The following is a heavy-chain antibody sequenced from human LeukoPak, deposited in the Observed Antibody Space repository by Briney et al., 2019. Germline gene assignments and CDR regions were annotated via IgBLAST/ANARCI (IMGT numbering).Heavy chain of an antibody. D-gene: IGHD5-18*01. CDR3: ARVAEIQLWLRIPFDY. V-gene: IGHV3-48*02. J-gene: IGHJ4*02. CDR2: ISSNRSSI. Sequence: GGSLRLSCSASGFTFSSYSMNWVRQAPGKGLECVSFISSNRSSIYYADSVKGRFTISRDNSKNSLYLQTSSLRDEDTAVYYCARVAEIQLWLRIPFDYWGQGTLVTV. CDR1: GFTFSSYS.